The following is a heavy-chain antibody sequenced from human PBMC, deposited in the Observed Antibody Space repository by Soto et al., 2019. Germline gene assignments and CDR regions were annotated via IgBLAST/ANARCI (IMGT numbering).Heavy chain of an antibody. V-gene: IGHV3-23*01. CDR2: IGGTSGST. D-gene: IGHD7-27*01. Sequence: EVQLLESGGGLVQPGGSLRLSCAASGFPFSNFVMGWVRRAPGKGLEWVSAIGGTSGSTYYADSVKGRFTISRDNSKNTLSLQMNSLRAEETAVYYCAKRRGDGYFDLWGRGALVTVSS. CDR1: GFPFSNFV. J-gene: IGHJ2*01. CDR3: AKRRGDGYFDL.